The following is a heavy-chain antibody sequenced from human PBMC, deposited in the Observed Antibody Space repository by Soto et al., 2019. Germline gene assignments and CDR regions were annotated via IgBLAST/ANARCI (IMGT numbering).Heavy chain of an antibody. J-gene: IGHJ1*01. CDR3: AREGNRFQH. CDR2: ISGTANTI. CDR1: GFAFSDYY. V-gene: IGHV3-11*01. D-gene: IGHD3-10*01. Sequence: QVQLVESGGGLVKPGGSLRLSCAASGFAFSDYYMSWIRQAPGKGLEWISYISGTANTIFYADSVTGRFTISRDNAKNSLYLQMKSLRAEDTAVYYCAREGNRFQHWGQGTLVTVSS.